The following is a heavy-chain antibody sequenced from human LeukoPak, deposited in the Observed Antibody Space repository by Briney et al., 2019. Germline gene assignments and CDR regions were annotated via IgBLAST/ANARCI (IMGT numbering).Heavy chain of an antibody. CDR3: ATYPSYDAAVFDY. J-gene: IGHJ4*02. D-gene: IGHD3-22*01. CDR2: FDPEDGET. V-gene: IGHV1-24*01. Sequence: ASVKVSCKASGYTFTSYYMHWVRQAPGKGLEWMGGFDPEDGETIYAQKFQGRVTMTEDTSTDTAYMELSSLRSEDTAVYYCATYPSYDAAVFDYWGQGTLVTVSS. CDR1: GYTFTSYY.